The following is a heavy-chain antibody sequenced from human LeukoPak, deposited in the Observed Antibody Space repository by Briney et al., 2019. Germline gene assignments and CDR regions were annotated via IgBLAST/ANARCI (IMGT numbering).Heavy chain of an antibody. CDR2: INCDGSST. CDR1: GLTLSSYW. V-gene: IGHV3-74*01. CDR3: AREGVYYGSSGSVFDWFDP. D-gene: IGHD3-22*01. Sequence: GGSLRLSCAASGLTLSSYWMHWVRQAPGKGLVWVSRINCDGSSTSYADSMKGRFTISRDNAKNTLYLQMNSLRAEDTAVYYCAREGVYYGSSGSVFDWFDPWGQGTLVTVSS. J-gene: IGHJ5*02.